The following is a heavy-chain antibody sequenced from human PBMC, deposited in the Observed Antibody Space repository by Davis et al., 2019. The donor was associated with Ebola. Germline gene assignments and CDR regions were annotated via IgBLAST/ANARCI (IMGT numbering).Heavy chain of an antibody. CDR3: AKVRSYDAFDI. J-gene: IGHJ3*02. CDR2: ISGSGGST. V-gene: IGHV3-23*01. Sequence: GRSLRLSCPASGFTFPSDAMSWVRQAPGKGLEWVSAISGSGGSTYYADSVKGRFTISRDNSKNTLYLQMNSLRDEDTAVYYCAKVRSYDAFDIWGQGTMVTVSS. CDR1: GFTFPSDA.